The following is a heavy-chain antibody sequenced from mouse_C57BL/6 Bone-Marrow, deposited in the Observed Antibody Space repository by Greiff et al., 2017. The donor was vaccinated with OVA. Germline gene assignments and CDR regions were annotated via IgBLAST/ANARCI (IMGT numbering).Heavy chain of an antibody. V-gene: IGHV1-19*01. CDR1: GYTFTDYY. J-gene: IGHJ1*03. Sequence: EVQLQQSGPVLVKPGASVKMSCKASGYTFTDYYMNWVKQSHGKSLEWIGVINPYNGGTSYNQKFKGKATLTVDKSSSTAYMELNSLTSEDSAVYYCARGRFYWYFDVWGTGTTVTVSS. CDR2: INPYNGGT. CDR3: ARGRFYWYFDV.